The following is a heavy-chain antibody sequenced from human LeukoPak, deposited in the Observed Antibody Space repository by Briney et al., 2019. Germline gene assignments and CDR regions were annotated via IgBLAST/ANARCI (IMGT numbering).Heavy chain of an antibody. V-gene: IGHV3-64*01. J-gene: IGHJ4*02. CDR2: ISSNGGST. CDR3: ARVEDYDILTGFDY. Sequence: PGGSLRLSCAASGFTFSSYAMHWVRQAPGKGLEYVSAISSNGGSTYYANSVKGRFTISRDNSKNTLYLQMNSLRAEDTAVYYCARVEDYDILTGFDYWGQGTLVTVSS. D-gene: IGHD3-9*01. CDR1: GFTFSSYA.